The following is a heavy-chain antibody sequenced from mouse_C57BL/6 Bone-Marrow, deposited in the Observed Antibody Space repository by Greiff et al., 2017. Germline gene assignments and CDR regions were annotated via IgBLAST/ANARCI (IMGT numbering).Heavy chain of an antibody. CDR3: ARLEFDGSSGDWYFDV. CDR2: IYPRDGSS. V-gene: IGHV1-85*01. D-gene: IGHD1-1*01. Sequence: VQLQESGPELVKPGASVKLSCKASGYNFTSYDINWVKKRPGQGLEWIGWIYPRDGSSKYNEKFKGKATLTVDTCSSTAYMELHSLTSEDSAVYFCARLEFDGSSGDWYFDVWGTGTTVTVSS. J-gene: IGHJ1*03. CDR1: GYNFTSYD.